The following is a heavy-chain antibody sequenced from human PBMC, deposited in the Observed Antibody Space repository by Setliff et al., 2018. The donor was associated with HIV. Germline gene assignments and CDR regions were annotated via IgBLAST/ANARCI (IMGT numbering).Heavy chain of an antibody. D-gene: IGHD2-21*02. CDR2: IIPILGIA. CDR1: GGTFSSYA. Sequence: GASVKVSCKASGGTFSSYAISWVRQAPGQGLEWMGGIIPILGIANYAQKFQGRVTITADKSTSTAYMELRSLRSDDTAMYYCARDGGPYCGGDCHLFRLPFQHWGQGTLVTVSS. CDR3: ARDGGPYCGGDCHLFRLPFQH. J-gene: IGHJ1*01. V-gene: IGHV1-69*10.